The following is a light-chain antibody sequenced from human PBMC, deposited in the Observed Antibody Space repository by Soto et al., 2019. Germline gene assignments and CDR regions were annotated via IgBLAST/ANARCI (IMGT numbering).Light chain of an antibody. CDR2: DAC. J-gene: IGKJ1*01. Sequence: SRSPVQTASLCCRASQSVHSNVAWFQQPPGQARRLLFYDACSGATSIPAMCSGGGSGTDFTLTISILEPEDSAVYYWQQGRVRHTFGQGTKVDIK. CDR3: QQGRVRHT. CDR1: QSVHSN. V-gene: IGKV3-11*01.